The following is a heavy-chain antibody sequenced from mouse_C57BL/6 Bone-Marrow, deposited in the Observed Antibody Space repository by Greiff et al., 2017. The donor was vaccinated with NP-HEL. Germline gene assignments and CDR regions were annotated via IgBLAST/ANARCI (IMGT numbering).Heavy chain of an antibody. CDR1: GYTFTSYW. CDR2: IYPGSGST. D-gene: IGHD2-2*01. Sequence: VQLQQPGAELVKPGASVKMSCKASGYTFTSYWITWVKQRPGQGLEWIGDIYPGSGSTNYNEKFKSKATLTVDTSSSTAYMQLSSLTSEDSAVYYSANMVNTHWYFDVWGTGTTVTVSS. J-gene: IGHJ1*03. V-gene: IGHV1-55*01. CDR3: ANMVNTHWYFDV.